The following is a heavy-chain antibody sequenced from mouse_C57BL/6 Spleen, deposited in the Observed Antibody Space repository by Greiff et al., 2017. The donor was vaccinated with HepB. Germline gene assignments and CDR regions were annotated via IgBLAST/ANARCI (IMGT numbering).Heavy chain of an antibody. J-gene: IGHJ3*01. CDR1: GYAFSSSW. V-gene: IGHV1-80*01. CDR3: ARSEGTWFAY. Sequence: VQLQQSGPELVKPGASVKISCKASGYAFSSSWMNWVKQRPGKGLEWIGQIYPGDGDTNYNGKFKGKATLTADKSSSTAYMQLSSLTSEDSAVYFCARSEGTWFAYWGQGTLVTVSA. CDR2: IYPGDGDT.